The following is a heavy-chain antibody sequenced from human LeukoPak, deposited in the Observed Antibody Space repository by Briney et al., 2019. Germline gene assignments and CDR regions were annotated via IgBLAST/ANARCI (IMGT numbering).Heavy chain of an antibody. Sequence: GGSLRLSCAASGFTFSSYSMNWVRQAPGKGLEWVSYISSSSSTIYYADSVKDRFTISRDNAKNSLYLQMNSLRAEDTAVYYWARVGIVVVPDNYYMDGWGKGSTVTVPS. CDR1: GFTFSSYS. D-gene: IGHD2-2*01. V-gene: IGHV3-48*01. J-gene: IGHJ6*03. CDR3: ARVGIVVVPDNYYMDG. CDR2: ISSSSSTI.